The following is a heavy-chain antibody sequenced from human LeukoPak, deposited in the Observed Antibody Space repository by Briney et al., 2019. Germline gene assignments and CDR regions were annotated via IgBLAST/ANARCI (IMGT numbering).Heavy chain of an antibody. CDR3: AKDLRGSETAGIDY. Sequence: GGSLRLSSAASGFTFSSYGMHWVRQAPGKGLEWVAFIRYDGSNKYYADSVKGRFTISRDNSKNTLYLQMNSLRAEDTAVYYCAKDLRGSETAGIDYWGQGTLVTVSS. CDR2: IRYDGSNK. CDR1: GFTFSSYG. V-gene: IGHV3-30*02. D-gene: IGHD3-10*01. J-gene: IGHJ4*02.